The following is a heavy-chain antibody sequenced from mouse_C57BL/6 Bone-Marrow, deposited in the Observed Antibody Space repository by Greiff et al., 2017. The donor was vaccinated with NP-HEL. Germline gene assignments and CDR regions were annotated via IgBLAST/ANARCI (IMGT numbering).Heavy chain of an antibody. V-gene: IGHV10-3*01. D-gene: IGHD1-2*01. CDR1: GFTFNTYA. J-gene: IGHJ1*03. Sequence: DVKLVESGGGLVQPKGSLKLSCAASGFTFNTYAMHWVRQAPGKGLEWVARIRSKSSNYATYYADSVKDRFTISRDDSQSMLYLQMNNLKTEDTAMYYCVRERGGGHYYGDWYFDVWGTGTTVTVSS. CDR2: IRSKSSNYAT. CDR3: VRERGGGHYYGDWYFDV.